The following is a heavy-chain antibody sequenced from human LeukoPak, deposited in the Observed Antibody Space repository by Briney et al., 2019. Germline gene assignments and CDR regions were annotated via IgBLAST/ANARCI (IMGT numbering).Heavy chain of an antibody. Sequence: GASVKVSCKASGYTFTVYYMHWVRQAPGQGREWRGCTNPNGGGTDYAQRFLGRVTMNSDKTISKAYMELSRLRSDDPAVYYCARDRAYDSSFDYWGQGTLVTVSS. CDR2: TNPNGGGT. V-gene: IGHV1-2*02. D-gene: IGHD3-22*01. CDR1: GYTFTVYY. CDR3: ARDRAYDSSFDY. J-gene: IGHJ4*02.